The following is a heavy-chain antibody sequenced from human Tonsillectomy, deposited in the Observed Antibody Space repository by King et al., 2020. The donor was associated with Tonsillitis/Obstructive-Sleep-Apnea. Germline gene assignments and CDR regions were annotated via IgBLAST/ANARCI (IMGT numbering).Heavy chain of an antibody. CDR1: GFTFSNYW. CDR3: ARDKAGGWYFDL. J-gene: IGHJ2*01. CDR2: IKQDGSEK. Sequence: DVQLVESGGGLVQPGGSLRLSCAASGFTFSNYWVYWVRQAPGKGLEWVANIKQDGSEKYYVDSVKGRFTISRDIAKNSLYLQMNSLRAEDTAVYYCARDKAGGWYFDLWGRGTLVTVSS. D-gene: IGHD3-10*01. V-gene: IGHV3-7*03.